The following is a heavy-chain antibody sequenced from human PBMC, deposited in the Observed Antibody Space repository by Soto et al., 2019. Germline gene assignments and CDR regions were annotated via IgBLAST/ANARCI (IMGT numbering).Heavy chain of an antibody. CDR2: IYHNGNT. D-gene: IGHD4-17*01. CDR3: ARGTPTTVTTHY. V-gene: IGHV4-39*01. Sequence: PSETLSLTCSVSGGPISNTNYYWGWIRQPPGKGLEWIASIYHNGNTYYNPSLKSRVTIYVDTSKSQFSLKLSSVTAADTAVYYCARGTPTTVTTHYWGQGTLVTVSS. CDR1: GGPISNTNYY. J-gene: IGHJ4*02.